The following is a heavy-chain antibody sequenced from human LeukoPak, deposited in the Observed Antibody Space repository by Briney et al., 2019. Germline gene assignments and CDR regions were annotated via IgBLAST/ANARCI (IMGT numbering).Heavy chain of an antibody. CDR1: GGTFSTYA. J-gene: IGHJ4*02. CDR3: TRHYDSSGYPSLNYFDY. V-gene: IGHV1-69*06. CDR2: VIPMFGTA. D-gene: IGHD3-22*01. Sequence: SVTVSCKASGGTFSTYAISWVRQAPGQGLEWMGRVIPMFGTADYAQTFQGRVTITADKSTSTAYMELSSLRSEDTAVYYCTRHYDSSGYPSLNYFDYWGQGTLVTVSS.